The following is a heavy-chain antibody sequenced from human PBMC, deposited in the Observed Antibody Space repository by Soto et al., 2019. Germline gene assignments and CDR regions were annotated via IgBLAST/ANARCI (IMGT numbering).Heavy chain of an antibody. D-gene: IGHD3-9*01. CDR3: ARRPILRYFDWSLYYYYGMDV. Sequence: PSVTLCLASAVYGGTFIGYYWLRIRKPPGKGLEWIGEINHSGSTNYNPSLKSRVTISVDTSKNQFYLKLSSVTAADTAVYYCARRPILRYFDWSLYYYYGMDVWGTGTTVTVSS. CDR2: INHSGST. J-gene: IGHJ6*04. CDR1: GGTFIGYY. V-gene: IGHV4-34*01.